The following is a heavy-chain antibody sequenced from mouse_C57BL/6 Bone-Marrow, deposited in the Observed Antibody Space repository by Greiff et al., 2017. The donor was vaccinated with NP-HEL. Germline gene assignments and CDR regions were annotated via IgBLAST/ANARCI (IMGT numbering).Heavy chain of an antibody. CDR3: ARRMVTTVAYYFDY. J-gene: IGHJ2*01. V-gene: IGHV1-81*01. D-gene: IGHD1-1*01. CDR2: IYPRSGNT. CDR1: GYTFTSYG. Sequence: QVQLQQSGAELARPGASVKLSCKASGYTFTSYGISWVKQRTRQGLEWIGEIYPRSGNTYYNEKFKGKATLTADKSSSTAYMELRSLTSEDSAVYFWARRMVTTVAYYFDYWGQGTTLTVSS.